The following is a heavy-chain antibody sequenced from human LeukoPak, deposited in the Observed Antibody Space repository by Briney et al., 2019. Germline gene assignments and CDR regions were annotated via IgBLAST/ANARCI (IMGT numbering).Heavy chain of an antibody. D-gene: IGHD6-6*01. CDR1: GFTFSSYS. CDR2: ISSSSSSI. J-gene: IGHJ5*02. Sequence: PGGSLRLSCVASGFTFSSYSMNWVRQAPGKGLEWVSYISSSSSSIYYVDSVKGRFTISRDNAKNSLYLQMNSLRTEDAAVYYCVRQLVSWGQGTLVTVSS. CDR3: VRQLVS. V-gene: IGHV3-48*01.